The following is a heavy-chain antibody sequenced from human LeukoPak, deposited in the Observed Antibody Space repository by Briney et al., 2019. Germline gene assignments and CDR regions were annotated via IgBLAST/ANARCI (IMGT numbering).Heavy chain of an antibody. CDR2: ISSSSSYI. V-gene: IGHV3-21*01. Sequence: PGRSLRLSCAASGFTFSSYSMNWVRQAPGKGLEWVSSISSSSSYIYYADSVKGRFTISRDNAKNSLYLQMNSLRAEDTAVYYCARAGSGSYNYWGQGTLVTVSS. CDR3: ARAGSGSYNY. D-gene: IGHD3-10*01. CDR1: GFTFSSYS. J-gene: IGHJ4*02.